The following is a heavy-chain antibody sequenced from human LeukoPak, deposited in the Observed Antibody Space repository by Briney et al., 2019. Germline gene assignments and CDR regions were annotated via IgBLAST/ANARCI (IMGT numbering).Heavy chain of an antibody. CDR2: ISGSGSNT. J-gene: IGHJ4*02. CDR1: GFTFSTYA. V-gene: IGHV3-23*01. D-gene: IGHD2-2*03. CDR3: AKGGWISYFDY. Sequence: AGGSLRLSCAASGFTFSTYAMSWVRQAPGKGLEWVSAISGSGSNTYYADSVKGRFTISRDNSKNTLYLQMNSLRAEDTAVYYCAKGGWISYFDYGGQGTLVTVSS.